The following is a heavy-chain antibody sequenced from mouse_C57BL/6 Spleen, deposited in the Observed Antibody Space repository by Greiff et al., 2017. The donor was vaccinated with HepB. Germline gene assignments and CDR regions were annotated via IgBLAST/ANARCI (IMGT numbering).Heavy chain of an antibody. V-gene: IGHV2-2*01. CDR3: ARFHYDYDSWFAY. Sequence: VQLKESGPGLVQPSQSLSITCTVSGFSLTSYGVHWVRQSPGKGLEWLGVIWSGGSTDYNAAFISRLSISKDNSKSQVFFKMNSLQADDTAIYYCARFHYDYDSWFAYWGQGTLVTVSA. CDR1: GFSLTSYG. CDR2: IWSGGST. J-gene: IGHJ3*01. D-gene: IGHD2-4*01.